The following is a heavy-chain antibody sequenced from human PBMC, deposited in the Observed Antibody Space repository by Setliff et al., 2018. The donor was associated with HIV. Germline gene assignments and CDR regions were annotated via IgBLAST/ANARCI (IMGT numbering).Heavy chain of an antibody. CDR1: GSTFSTYD. CDR3: ASSWSRVPYYGMDV. V-gene: IGHV1-8*01. CDR2: MNPNSGNT. Sequence: PRPSVKVSCKASGSTFSTYDINWVRQAPGQGPEWMGWMNPNSGNTGYAPKLQGRVTMTRNTSISTAYMELSSLRSDDTAAYYCASSWSRVPYYGMDVWGQGTTVTVS. J-gene: IGHJ6*02. D-gene: IGHD6-13*01.